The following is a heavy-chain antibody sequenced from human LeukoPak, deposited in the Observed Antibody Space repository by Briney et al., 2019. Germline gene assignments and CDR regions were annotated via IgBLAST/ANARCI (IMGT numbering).Heavy chain of an antibody. CDR1: GFRFTDYS. CDR3: VKDRPCETCMPMDA. Sequence: GGSLRLSCAASGFRFTDYSMRWVRQAPGKGLEWVAGLGRSGEYKYYADSVKGRFTISRDNAKDTVSLQMNSLRAEDSAIYFCVKDRPCETCMPMDAWGQGTTVTVSS. J-gene: IGHJ6*02. CDR2: LGRSGEYK. D-gene: IGHD2-2*01. V-gene: IGHV3-23*01.